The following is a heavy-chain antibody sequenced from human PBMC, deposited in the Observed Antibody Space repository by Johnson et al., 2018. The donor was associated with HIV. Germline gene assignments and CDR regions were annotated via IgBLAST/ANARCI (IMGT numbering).Heavy chain of an antibody. Sequence: QVQLVESGGGLVQPGGSLRLSCAASGFTFSTYDMHWVRQAPGKGLEWVSVIYSGGSTYYADSVKGRFTISSDNSKNTMYLQMNSLNAEDTAVYYCARAGAVGFDAFDIWGQGTMVTVSS. CDR2: IYSGGST. CDR3: ARAGAVGFDAFDI. J-gene: IGHJ3*02. D-gene: IGHD6-19*01. V-gene: IGHV3-NL1*01. CDR1: GFTFSTYD.